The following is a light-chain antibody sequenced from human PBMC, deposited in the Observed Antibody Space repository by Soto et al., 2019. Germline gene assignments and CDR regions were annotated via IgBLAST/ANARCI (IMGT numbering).Light chain of an antibody. CDR1: QSVLYSSDNKNY. Sequence: DIVMTQSPDSLAVSLGARATINCKSSQSVLYSSDNKNYLAWYQQKPGQPPKLLIYWASTRDSGVPDRFSGSGSGTDFTLIISSLQAEDVAFYFCQQYYTTLTFGGGTKVEIK. V-gene: IGKV4-1*01. CDR2: WAS. J-gene: IGKJ4*01. CDR3: QQYYTTLT.